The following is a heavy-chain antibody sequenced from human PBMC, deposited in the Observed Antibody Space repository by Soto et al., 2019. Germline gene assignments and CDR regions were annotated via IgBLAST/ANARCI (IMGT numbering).Heavy chain of an antibody. D-gene: IGHD2-8*01. V-gene: IGHV1-2*02. J-gene: IGHJ4*02. CDR3: RVTGVSEVDY. CDR2: IYPDSGGT. CDR1: GYTFSGFY. Sequence: QVQLVQSGAEVKKPGASVKVSCRTSGYTFSGFYIHWVRQAPGQGLESMGWIYPDSGGTDYGQKFQGRVTMTRDTDISKAYMELSRLRSDDTAVYYCRVTGVSEVDYWGQGTLVTVSS.